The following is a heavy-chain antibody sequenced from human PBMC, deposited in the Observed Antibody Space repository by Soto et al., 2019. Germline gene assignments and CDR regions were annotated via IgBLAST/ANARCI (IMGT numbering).Heavy chain of an antibody. CDR2: IYDSGIT. D-gene: IGHD5-18*01. CDR3: ARDVAHGYTENV. V-gene: IGHV4-30-4*01. J-gene: IGHJ3*01. CDR1: GGSVGSGEYY. Sequence: SETLSLTCTVSGGSVGSGEYYYSWIRQPPGKGLEWIGYIYDSGITNYTPSLKGRVTLSLDRSNNQVSLKLRPVTAADTAVYFCARDVAHGYTENVWGQGTMVTVSS.